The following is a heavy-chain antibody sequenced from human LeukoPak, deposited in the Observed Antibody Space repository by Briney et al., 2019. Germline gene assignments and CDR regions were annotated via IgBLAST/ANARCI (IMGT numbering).Heavy chain of an antibody. CDR1: GGSISSSSYY. D-gene: IGHD6-19*01. Sequence: SETLSLTCTVSGGSISSSSYYWGWIRQPPGKGLEWIGSIYYSGSTYYNPSLKSRVTISVDTSKNQFSLKLSSVTAADTAVYYCARRMAVAGNFDYWGQRTLVTVSS. CDR3: ARRMAVAGNFDY. CDR2: IYYSGST. V-gene: IGHV4-39*01. J-gene: IGHJ4*02.